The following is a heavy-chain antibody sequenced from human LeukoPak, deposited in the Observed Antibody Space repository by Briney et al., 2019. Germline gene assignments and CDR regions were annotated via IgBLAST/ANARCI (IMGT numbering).Heavy chain of an antibody. CDR3: TRGANGIAATGRAEDF. V-gene: IGHV3-49*04. D-gene: IGHD6-13*01. Sequence: GRSLRLSCLASGFTFGDHAMSWVRQAPGKGLEWVGFIRSKTSGGSTEYTASVNGRFTISRDDSKSIAYLQMNSLKTEDTAVYYCTRGANGIAATGRAEDFWGQGTRVTVS. J-gene: IGHJ4*02. CDR2: IRSKTSGGST. CDR1: GFTFGDHA.